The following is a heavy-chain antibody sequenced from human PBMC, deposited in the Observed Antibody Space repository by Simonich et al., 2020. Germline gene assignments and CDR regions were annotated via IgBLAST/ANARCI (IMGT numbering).Heavy chain of an antibody. J-gene: IGHJ4*02. CDR1: GFTFRSYA. Sequence: EVQLLESGGGLVQPGGSLRLSCAASGFTFRSYAMSWVRQAPGERRGWVSAISGGGGSQYYADSVKGRFTISRDNSKNTLYLQMNSLRAEDTAVYYCAKVGDSSSWYFDYWGQGTLVTVSS. V-gene: IGHV3-23*01. CDR3: AKVGDSSSWYFDY. CDR2: ISGGGGSQ. D-gene: IGHD6-13*01.